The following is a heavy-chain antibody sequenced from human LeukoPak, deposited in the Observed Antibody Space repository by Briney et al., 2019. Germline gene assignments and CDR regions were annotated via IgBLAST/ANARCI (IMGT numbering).Heavy chain of an antibody. CDR3: ARDGDYGTGSYYRGCIDS. D-gene: IGHD3-10*01. Sequence: ASLTLSCKTSGYSFTAFYIHWVRHAPGQGLEWMGWIHPRRGDTNYVQRFQGRVTMTRDTSISTAYLDLSSLRSDDTAVYYCARDGDYGTGSYYRGCIDSWGQGTPVTVSP. CDR1: GYSFTAFY. V-gene: IGHV1-2*02. CDR2: IHPRRGDT. J-gene: IGHJ4*02.